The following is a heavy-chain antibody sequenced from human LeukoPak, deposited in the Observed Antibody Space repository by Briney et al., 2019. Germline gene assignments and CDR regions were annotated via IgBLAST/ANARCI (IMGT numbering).Heavy chain of an antibody. D-gene: IGHD4-17*01. CDR2: IRYDGSNK. CDR1: GFTLSSYG. V-gene: IGHV3-30*02. J-gene: IGHJ3*02. CDR3: AKDPNGDYVGAFDS. Sequence: PGGSLRLSCAASGFTLSSYGMHWVRQAPGKGLEWVAFIRYDGSNKYYADSVKGRFTISRDNSREMLYLQMNSLRVEDTAVYYCAKDPNGDYVGAFDSWGQGTMVTVSS.